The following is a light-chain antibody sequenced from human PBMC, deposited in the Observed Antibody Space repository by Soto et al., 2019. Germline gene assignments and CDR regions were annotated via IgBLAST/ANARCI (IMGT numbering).Light chain of an antibody. CDR2: EVN. J-gene: IGLJ1*01. Sequence: QSALTQPPSVSGSPGQSVAISCTETSSDVGSYNRVAWYQQPPGTAPKLMISEVNNRPSGVPDRFSGSKSGNTASLTISGLQAEDEADYYCSSYTSSNTYVFGTGTKVTVL. CDR3: SSYTSSNTYV. V-gene: IGLV2-18*02. CDR1: SSDVGSYNR.